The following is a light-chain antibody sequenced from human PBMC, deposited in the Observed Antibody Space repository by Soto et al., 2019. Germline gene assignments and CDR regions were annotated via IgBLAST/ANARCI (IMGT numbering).Light chain of an antibody. CDR3: CSYAGSNSWV. CDR2: EAN. Sequence: QSALTQPASVSGSPGQSITISCTGTSSDVGNYDLVSWYQHHPGEAPKLVIYEANRRPSGFSNRFSGSKSGNTASLTISGLQAEDEADYYCCSYAGSNSWVFGGGTKLTVL. J-gene: IGLJ3*02. CDR1: SSDVGNYDL. V-gene: IGLV2-23*01.